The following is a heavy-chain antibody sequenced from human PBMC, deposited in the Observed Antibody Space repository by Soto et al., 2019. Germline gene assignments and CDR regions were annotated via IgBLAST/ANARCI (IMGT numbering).Heavy chain of an antibody. V-gene: IGHV1-69*01. D-gene: IGHD1-1*01. J-gene: IGHJ6*02. CDR3: ARNGTLAGYSDGMDV. Sequence: QVQLVQSGAELRKPGSSVKVSCKAAGGTFSDSTINWVRQAPGQRREWMGGIIPIFDTANYAEKFQGRVTITADESTSTSFMEVSSLRSEETAVYYGARNGTLAGYSDGMDVWGQGTMVTVSS. CDR1: GGTFSDST. CDR2: IIPIFDTA.